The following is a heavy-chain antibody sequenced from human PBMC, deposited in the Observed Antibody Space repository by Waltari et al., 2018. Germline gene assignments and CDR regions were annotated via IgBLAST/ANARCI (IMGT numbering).Heavy chain of an antibody. CDR1: GYTFTSYA. V-gene: IGHV7-4-1*02. CDR2: INTNPGNP. D-gene: IGHD3-16*01. J-gene: IGHJ5*02. CDR3: ARGPRGGSIMITFDRNWFDP. Sequence: QVQLVQSGSELKKPGASVKVSCKASGYTFTSYAMNWVRQAPGQGFEWMGWINTNPGNPTYAQGFTGRFVFSLDTSVSTAYLQISSLKAEDTAVYYCARGPRGGSIMITFDRNWFDPWGQGTLVTVSS.